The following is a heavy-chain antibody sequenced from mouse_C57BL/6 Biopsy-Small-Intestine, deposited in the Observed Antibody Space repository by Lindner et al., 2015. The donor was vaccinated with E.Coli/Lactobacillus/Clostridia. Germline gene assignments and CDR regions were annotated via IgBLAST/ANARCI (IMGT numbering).Heavy chain of an antibody. J-gene: IGHJ4*01. V-gene: IGHV1-81*01. Sequence: SVKVSCKVSGDSVSNYAISWVRQAPGQGLEWMGGISPILDIANYAPKFQGRVTIFADKSTSTAYMELSSLRSEDTAVYYCAGDRGVDTAMVNIDYWGQGTLVTVSS. CDR2: ISPILDIA. D-gene: IGHD2-2*01. CDR1: GDSVSNYA. CDR3: AGDRGVDTAMVNIDY.